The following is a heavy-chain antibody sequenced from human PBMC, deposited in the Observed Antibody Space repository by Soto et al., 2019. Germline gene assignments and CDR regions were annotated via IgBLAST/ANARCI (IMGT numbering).Heavy chain of an antibody. CDR2: INPSSGGT. D-gene: IGHD4-4*01. CDR1: GYPFTGPY. J-gene: IGHJ6*02. Sequence: ASVKVSCKASGYPFTGPYIYWVRQAPGQGLEWMGWINPSSGGTEFAEKFQGRVTVTRDTSIRTVFLELNSLTSDDTDVYFCARDFRTYSHGVDVWRQGTVVTVSS. V-gene: IGHV1-2*02. CDR3: ARDFRTYSHGVDV.